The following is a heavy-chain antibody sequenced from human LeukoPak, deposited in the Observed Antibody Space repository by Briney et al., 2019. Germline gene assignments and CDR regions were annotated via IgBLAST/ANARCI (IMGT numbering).Heavy chain of an antibody. J-gene: IGHJ4*02. D-gene: IGHD3-10*01. CDR3: AGYYDSGI. V-gene: IGHV1-69*01. CDR2: IIPIFGSP. Sequence: ASVKVSCKASGGTFSSYSIAWVRQAPGQGLEWMGGIIPIFGSPNYAQKFQGRVTITADESTSTSYMELSSLRSEDTAVFYCAGYYDSGIWGQGTLVTVSS. CDR1: GGTFSSYS.